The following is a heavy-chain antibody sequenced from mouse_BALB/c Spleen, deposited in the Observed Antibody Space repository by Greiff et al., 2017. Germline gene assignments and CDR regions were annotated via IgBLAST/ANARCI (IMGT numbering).Heavy chain of an antibody. CDR2: IDPYYGGT. V-gene: IGHV1S135*01. D-gene: IGHD1-1*01. CDR3: AREGNYGSSFDYFDY. Sequence: VQLQQSGAELVRPGTSVKISCKASGYSFTGYNMNWVKQSNGKSLEWIGNIDPYYGGTSYNQKFKGKATLTVDKSSSTAYMQLKSLTSEDSAVYYCAREGNYGSSFDYFDYWGQGTTLTVSS. J-gene: IGHJ2*01. CDR1: GYSFTGYN.